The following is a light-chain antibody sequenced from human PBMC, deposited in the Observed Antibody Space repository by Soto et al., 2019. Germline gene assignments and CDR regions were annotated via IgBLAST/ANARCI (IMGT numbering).Light chain of an antibody. CDR1: SSDVGGYNY. J-gene: IGLJ2*01. CDR3: SSYTRSSTMV. Sequence: QSALTQPASVSGSPGQSITISCTGTSSDVGGYNYVSWYQQHPGKAPKLMIYDVSNRPSGVSNRFSGSKSGNTASLTISGLQAEDEYDYYCSSYTRSSTMVFGGGTKLTVL. CDR2: DVS. V-gene: IGLV2-14*01.